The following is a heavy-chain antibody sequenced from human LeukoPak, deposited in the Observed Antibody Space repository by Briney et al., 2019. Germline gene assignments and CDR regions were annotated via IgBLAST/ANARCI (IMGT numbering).Heavy chain of an antibody. J-gene: IGHJ4*02. V-gene: IGHV1-18*01. CDR3: AGAKLVGSFSGGTCYSYFFEF. Sequence: ASVKVSCKASGYTFTSYDISWVRQAPGQGLEWMGWISAYNANTNYAQKLQGRVTMTTDTSTSTAYMELRSLRSDDTAVYYCAGAKLVGSFSGGTCYSYFFEFWGQGTLVTVSS. D-gene: IGHD2-15*01. CDR1: GYTFTSYD. CDR2: ISAYNANT.